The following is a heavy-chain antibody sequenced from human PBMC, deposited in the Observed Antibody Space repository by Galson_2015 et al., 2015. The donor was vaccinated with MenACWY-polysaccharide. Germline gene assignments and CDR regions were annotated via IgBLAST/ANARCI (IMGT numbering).Heavy chain of an antibody. D-gene: IGHD4-17*01. CDR3: ARAYVATVTTDYFDY. Sequence: SVKVSCKASGYTFTGYYMHWVRQAPGQRLEWMGWINPNSGGTNYAQKFQGRVTMTRDTSISTAYMELSRLRSDDTAVYYCARAYVATVTTDYFDYWGQGTLVTVSS. J-gene: IGHJ4*02. CDR1: GYTFTGYY. CDR2: INPNSGGT. V-gene: IGHV1-2*02.